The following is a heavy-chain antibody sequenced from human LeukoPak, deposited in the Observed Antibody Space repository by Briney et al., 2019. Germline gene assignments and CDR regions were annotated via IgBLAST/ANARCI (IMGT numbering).Heavy chain of an antibody. V-gene: IGHV3-20*04. D-gene: IGHD1-26*01. CDR1: GITFSSYW. Sequence: GGSLRLSCAASGITFSSYWMSWVRQAPGEGLEWVSGINWNGDSTGYADSVKGRFTISRDNAKNSLYLQMNSLRAEDKAVYYCARTLDQYSGSYDWFDPWGQGTLVTVSS. CDR2: INWNGDST. CDR3: ARTLDQYSGSYDWFDP. J-gene: IGHJ5*02.